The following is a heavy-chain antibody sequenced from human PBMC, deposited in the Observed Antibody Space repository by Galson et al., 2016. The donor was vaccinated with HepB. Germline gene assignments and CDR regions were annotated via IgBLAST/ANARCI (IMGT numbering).Heavy chain of an antibody. J-gene: IGHJ5*02. CDR2: IYYSGLT. D-gene: IGHD3-16*01. Sequence: SIYYSGLTYYKASLKSRVTISVDTFKDQFSLKLTSVTAADTAVYYCARQGGPGNWLDPWGQGTLVIVSS. CDR3: ARQGGPGNWLDP. V-gene: IGHV4-39*01.